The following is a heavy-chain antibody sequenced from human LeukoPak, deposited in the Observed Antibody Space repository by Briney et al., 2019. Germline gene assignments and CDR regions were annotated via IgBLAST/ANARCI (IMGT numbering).Heavy chain of an antibody. CDR1: GYTFTSYG. CDR3: ARHGTSSSRNKDYWFDP. D-gene: IGHD6-13*01. Sequence: GASVKVSCKASGYTFTSYGISWVRQAPGQGLEWMGWISAYNGNTNYAQKLQGRVTMTTDTSTSTAYMELRGLRSDDTAVYYCARHGTSSSRNKDYWFDPWGQGTLVTVSS. J-gene: IGHJ5*02. CDR2: ISAYNGNT. V-gene: IGHV1-18*01.